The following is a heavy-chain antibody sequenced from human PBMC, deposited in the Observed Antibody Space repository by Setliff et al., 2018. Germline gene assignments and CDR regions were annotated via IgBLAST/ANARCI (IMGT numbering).Heavy chain of an antibody. Sequence: GGSLRLSCAASGFTFSTAWMNWVRQAPGKGLEWVGRIKGKNDGLATDYAAPVKGRFTISRDDSKNTLYVQMNSLKTEDTAVYYCTTDPSPTFGGVIGAAFDFWGQGTMVTVSS. CDR3: TTDPSPTFGGVIGAAFDF. V-gene: IGHV3-15*07. CDR2: IKGKNDGLAT. CDR1: GFTFSTAW. D-gene: IGHD3-16*01. J-gene: IGHJ3*01.